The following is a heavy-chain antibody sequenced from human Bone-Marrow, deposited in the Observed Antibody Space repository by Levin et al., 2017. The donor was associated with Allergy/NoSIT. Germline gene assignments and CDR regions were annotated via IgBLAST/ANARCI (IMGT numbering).Heavy chain of an antibody. CDR2: ISYDGSNK. CDR1: GFTFSSYA. CDR3: AGKMATTRYDYYYYYGMDV. J-gene: IGHJ6*02. Sequence: GGSLRLSCAASGFTFSSYAMHWVRQAPGKGLEWVAVISYDGSNKYYADSVKGRFTISRDNSKNTLYLQMNSLRAEDTAVYYCAGKMATTRYDYYYYYGMDVWGQGTTVTVSS. D-gene: IGHD5-24*01. V-gene: IGHV3-30*04.